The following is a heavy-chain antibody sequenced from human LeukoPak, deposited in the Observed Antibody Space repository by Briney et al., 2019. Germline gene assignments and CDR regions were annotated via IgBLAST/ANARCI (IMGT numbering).Heavy chain of an antibody. Sequence: SETLSLTCAVYGGSFSGYYWSWIRQPQGKGLEWIGEINHSGSTNYNPSLKSRVTISVDTSKNQFSLKLSSVTAADTAVYYCAREGMTLDYWGQGTLVTVSS. J-gene: IGHJ4*02. CDR1: GGSFSGYY. CDR3: AREGMTLDY. CDR2: INHSGST. V-gene: IGHV4-34*01.